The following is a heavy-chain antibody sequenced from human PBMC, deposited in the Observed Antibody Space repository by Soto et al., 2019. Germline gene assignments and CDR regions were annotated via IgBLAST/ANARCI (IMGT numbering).Heavy chain of an antibody. CDR1: GFSLSTSGMC. CDR3: ARMTVAAHYYYYGMDV. J-gene: IGHJ6*02. D-gene: IGHD6-19*01. CDR2: IDWDDDK. Sequence: SGPTLVNPTQTLTLTCTFSGFSLSTSGMCVSWIRQPPGKALEWLALIDWDDDKYYSTSLKTRLTISKDTSKNQVVLTMTNMDPVDTATYYCARMTVAAHYYYYGMDVWGQGTTVTVS. V-gene: IGHV2-70*01.